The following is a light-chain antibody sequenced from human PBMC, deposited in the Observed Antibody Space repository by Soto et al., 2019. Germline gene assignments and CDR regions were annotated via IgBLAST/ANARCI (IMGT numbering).Light chain of an antibody. CDR2: KAS. V-gene: IGKV1-5*03. J-gene: IGKJ1*01. Sequence: DIQMTQSPSTLSASVGDRVTITCRASQSISSWLAWYQQKPGKAPKLLIYKASSLESGVPSRFSGSGSGTEFTLTISSLQXXXXXXXXXXXXXXXXWXFGQGTKVEIK. CDR1: QSISSW. CDR3: XXXXXXXWX.